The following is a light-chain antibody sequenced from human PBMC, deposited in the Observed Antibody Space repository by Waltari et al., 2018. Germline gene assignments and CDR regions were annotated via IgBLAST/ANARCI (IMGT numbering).Light chain of an antibody. CDR1: QSVTNKY. Sequence: EIVLAQSPGTLSLSPGETATLSCRATQSVTNKYLAWYQQKPGHPPRLLIYGVSNRATGIPYRFSGSGSGTDFTLTISRLEPEDFAVYYCQLYDTSPRFTFGPGTKVDIK. J-gene: IGKJ3*01. CDR2: GVS. CDR3: QLYDTSPRFT. V-gene: IGKV3-20*01.